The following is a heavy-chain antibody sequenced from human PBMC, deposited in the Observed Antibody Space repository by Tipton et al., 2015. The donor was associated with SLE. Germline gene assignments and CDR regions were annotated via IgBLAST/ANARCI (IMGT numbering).Heavy chain of an antibody. J-gene: IGHJ4*02. D-gene: IGHD3-3*01. CDR1: GGSISSYH. CDR3: ARADWSGYLFGY. V-gene: IGHV4-59*01. CDR2: IYYSGST. Sequence: TLSLTCTVSGGSISSYHWSWIRQPPGKGLEWIGYIYYSGSTNYNPSLKSRVTISVDTSKNQFSLKLSSVTAADTAVYYCARADWSGYLFGYWGQGTLVTVSS.